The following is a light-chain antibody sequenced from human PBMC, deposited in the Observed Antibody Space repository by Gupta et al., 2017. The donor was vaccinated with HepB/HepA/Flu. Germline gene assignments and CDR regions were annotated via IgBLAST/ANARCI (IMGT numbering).Light chain of an antibody. V-gene: IGKV3-20*01. CDR2: GAS. Sequence: EIVLTQSPGTLSLSPGERATLSCRASQSISSNYLAWYQQKFGQAPRLLIYGASSRATGIPDRFSGSRSGTDFTLTISRLEPEDFAVYFCQRYVSSPLTFRGGTKVEI. CDR3: QRYVSSPLT. J-gene: IGKJ4*01. CDR1: QSISSNY.